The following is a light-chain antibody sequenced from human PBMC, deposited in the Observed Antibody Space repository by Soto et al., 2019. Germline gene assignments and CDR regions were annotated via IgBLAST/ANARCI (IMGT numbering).Light chain of an antibody. CDR1: QSASSSY. Sequence: EIVLTQSPGTLSLSPGERATLSCRASQSASSSYLAWYQQKPGQAPRLLIYGASSRATGIPDRFSGSGSGTDFTLTISRLEPEDFAVYYCQQYGSSLTWTFGQGTKVDIK. J-gene: IGKJ1*01. V-gene: IGKV3-20*01. CDR3: QQYGSSLTWT. CDR2: GAS.